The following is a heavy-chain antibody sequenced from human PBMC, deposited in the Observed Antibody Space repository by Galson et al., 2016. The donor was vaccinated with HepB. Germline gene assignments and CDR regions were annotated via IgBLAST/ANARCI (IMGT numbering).Heavy chain of an antibody. CDR3: TRVKVGAPGGMDV. J-gene: IGHJ6*02. Sequence: SLRLSCAASGFIFSNYWMHWVRQAPGKGLVWVSRINSDGSVTRYADSVKGRFTISRDNAENTLYLRMNSLRAEDTALYYCTRVKVGAPGGMDVWGHGTTVTVSS. D-gene: IGHD1-26*01. CDR1: GFIFSNYW. CDR2: INSDGSVT. V-gene: IGHV3-74*01.